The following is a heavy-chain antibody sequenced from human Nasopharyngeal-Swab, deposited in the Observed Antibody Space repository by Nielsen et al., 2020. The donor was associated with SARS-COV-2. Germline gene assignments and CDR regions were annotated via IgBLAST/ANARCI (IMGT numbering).Heavy chain of an antibody. D-gene: IGHD3-3*01. CDR1: GSTLTVLP. Sequence: ASVTVSCKVSGSTLTVLPIHWVRQAPGKGLEWMGTVVPEDGEPIYAQNFQGRVTMTEDTSTYTAYLELSSLRSEDTAVYYCASEGSGVFGVVIYAFDIWGPGTLVTVSS. J-gene: IGHJ3*02. CDR3: ASEGSGVFGVVIYAFDI. V-gene: IGHV1-24*01. CDR2: VVPEDGEP.